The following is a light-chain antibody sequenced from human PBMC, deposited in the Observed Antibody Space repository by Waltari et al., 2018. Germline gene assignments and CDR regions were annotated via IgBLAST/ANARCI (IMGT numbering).Light chain of an antibody. CDR3: GAWDSGLNAWV. Sequence: SVLTQPPSVSAAPGQKVTISCSGSSSKIGRSYVSWYQQVPGTAPKLLIYDNNKRPSGVSDRFSGSKSGTSASLAITGLQTGDEADYYCGAWDSGLNAWVFGGGTRLTVL. V-gene: IGLV1-51*01. CDR2: DNN. CDR1: SSKIGRSY. J-gene: IGLJ3*02.